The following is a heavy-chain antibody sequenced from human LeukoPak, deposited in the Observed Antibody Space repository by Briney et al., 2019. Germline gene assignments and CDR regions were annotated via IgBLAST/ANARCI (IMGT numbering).Heavy chain of an antibody. CDR1: GFTFSSYW. CDR3: ARADGSS. J-gene: IGHJ4*02. CDR2: IKSDGSVT. V-gene: IGHV3-74*01. D-gene: IGHD6-13*01. Sequence: PGGSLRLSCAASGFTFSSYWMDWVRQAPGKWLVWVSRIKSDGSVTTYADSVKGRFTISRDNAKNTLFLQMNSLRADDTAVYYCARADGSSWGQGTLVTVSS.